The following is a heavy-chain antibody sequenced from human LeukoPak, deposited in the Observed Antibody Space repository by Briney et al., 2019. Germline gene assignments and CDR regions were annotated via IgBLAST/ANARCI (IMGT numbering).Heavy chain of an antibody. CDR3: ARDLIRITIFGVVITNWFDP. D-gene: IGHD3-3*01. CDR1: GYSISSGYY. Sequence: SETLSLTCAVSGYSISSGYYWGWIRQPPGKGLEWIGSIYHSGSTYYNPSLKRRVTISVDTSKNQFSLKLSSVTAADTAVYYCARDLIRITIFGVVITNWFDPWGQGTLVAVSS. CDR2: IYHSGST. V-gene: IGHV4-38-2*02. J-gene: IGHJ5*02.